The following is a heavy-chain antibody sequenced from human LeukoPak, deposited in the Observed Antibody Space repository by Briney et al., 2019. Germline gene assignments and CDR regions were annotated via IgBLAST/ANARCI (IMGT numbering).Heavy chain of an antibody. D-gene: IGHD1-26*01. CDR3: ARFKGSYYFSFDY. CDR2: IYPGDSDT. Sequence: RGESLKISCKGSGYSFTSYWIGWVRQMPGKGLDWMGIIYPGDSDTRYSPSFQGPVTISADKSISTAYLQWSSLKASDPAMYYCARFKGSYYFSFDYWGQGTLVTVSS. J-gene: IGHJ4*02. CDR1: GYSFTSYW. V-gene: IGHV5-51*01.